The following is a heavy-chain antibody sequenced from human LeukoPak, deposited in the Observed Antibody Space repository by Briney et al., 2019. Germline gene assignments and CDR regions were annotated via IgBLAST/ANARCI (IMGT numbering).Heavy chain of an antibody. Sequence: GGSLRLSCAASGFTFSSYAMNWVRQAPGKGLEWVSAISGSGANTYYADSVKGRFTISRDNSKNTLYLQMNSLRAEDTAVYYCARRAGGYSHPYDYWGQGILVTVSS. CDR3: ARRAGGYSHPYDY. CDR1: GFTFSSYA. V-gene: IGHV3-23*01. D-gene: IGHD4-23*01. CDR2: ISGSGANT. J-gene: IGHJ4*02.